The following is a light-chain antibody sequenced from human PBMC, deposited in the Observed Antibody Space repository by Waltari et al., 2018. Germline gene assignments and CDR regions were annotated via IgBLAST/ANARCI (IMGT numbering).Light chain of an antibody. CDR3: QQYYSSPIS. V-gene: IGKV4-1*01. CDR2: WAS. Sequence: EIVMTQSPDSLPVSLGDRAALHCKSSRSVLYNSNNKNYLAWYQQKPRQPPKLLINWASSRESGVPDRFSGSGSGTDFTLTISSLQAEDVAVYYCQQYYSSPISFGQGTRLEIK. CDR1: RSVLYNSNNKNY. J-gene: IGKJ5*01.